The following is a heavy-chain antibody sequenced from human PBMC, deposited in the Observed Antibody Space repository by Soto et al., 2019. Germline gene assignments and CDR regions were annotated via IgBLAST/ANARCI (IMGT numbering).Heavy chain of an antibody. Sequence: ASVKVSCKASGYTFTSYGISWVRQAPGQGLEWVGWINAYNGNKKYAQKLQGRVTMTTDTSTSTAYMELRSLRSEDTAVYYCARDGDTDDDYYDSSGYYYGRGMDVWGQGTTVTVSS. CDR3: ARDGDTDDDYYDSSGYYYGRGMDV. CDR2: INAYNGNK. D-gene: IGHD3-22*01. CDR1: GYTFTSYG. V-gene: IGHV1-18*01. J-gene: IGHJ6*02.